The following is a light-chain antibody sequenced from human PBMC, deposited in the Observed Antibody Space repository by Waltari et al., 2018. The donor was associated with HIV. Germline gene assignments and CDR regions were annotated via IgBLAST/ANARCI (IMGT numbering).Light chain of an antibody. CDR2: EVI. Sequence: QSALTQTRSVSGSPGQSVTISCTGTSSDVGGYDSVSWYLQHPGKVPKLIIYEVIKRPSGVPDRFSGSKSGNTASLTISGLQTEDEADYFCCSYAGTYTYELFGGGTKLTVL. V-gene: IGLV2-11*01. CDR1: SSDVGGYDS. CDR3: CSYAGTYTYEL. J-gene: IGLJ3*02.